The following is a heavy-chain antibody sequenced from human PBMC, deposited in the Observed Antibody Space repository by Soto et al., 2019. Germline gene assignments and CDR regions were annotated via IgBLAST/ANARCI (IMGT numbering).Heavy chain of an antibody. J-gene: IGHJ6*02. Sequence: QVHLVESGGGVVQPGRSLRLSCAVSGFSFSPYGFHWARQAPGKGLEWVALVSYDGRNNFYADSLKGRFTISRDNSKNTVYLQMNSLRAEDKAVYYCVKGPRMAAANRYYGMDIWGHGTTVTVS. CDR3: VKGPRMAAANRYYGMDI. CDR2: VSYDGRNN. CDR1: GFSFSPYG. V-gene: IGHV3-30*18. D-gene: IGHD2-15*01.